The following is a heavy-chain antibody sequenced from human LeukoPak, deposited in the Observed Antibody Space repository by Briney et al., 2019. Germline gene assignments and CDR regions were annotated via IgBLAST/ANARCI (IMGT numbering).Heavy chain of an antibody. J-gene: IGHJ4*02. CDR3: ARGLNPWTPSDY. V-gene: IGHV1-18*01. CDR1: GYTFTSYG. CDR2: ISGYNGKT. Sequence: SVKVSCKAYGYTFTSYGISWVRQAPGQGLEWMGWISGYNGKTNYAQNLQGRVTMTTDTSTTTAYMEMRSLRSDDTAVYFCARGLNPWTPSDYWGQGTLVTVSS. D-gene: IGHD2-8*01.